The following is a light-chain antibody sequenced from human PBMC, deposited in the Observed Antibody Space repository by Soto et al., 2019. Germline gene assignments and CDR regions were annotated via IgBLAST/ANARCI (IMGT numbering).Light chain of an antibody. CDR2: DAS. CDR3: QQRSTWLT. CDR1: QSVSSY. Sequence: EIVLTQSPATLSLSPGERATLSCRAGQSVSSYLAWYQQKPGQAPRLLIYDASNRATGIPARFSGSGSGTDSTLTISSLEPEDFAVYYCQQRSTWLTFGGGTKVDIK. V-gene: IGKV3-11*01. J-gene: IGKJ4*01.